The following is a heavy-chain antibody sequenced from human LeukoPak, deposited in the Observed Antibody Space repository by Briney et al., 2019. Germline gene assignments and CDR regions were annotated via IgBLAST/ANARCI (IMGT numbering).Heavy chain of an antibody. CDR1: GGSISSSNW. CDR3: ARAFSGDEDYYYYYYMDV. Sequence: NPSETLSLTCAVSGGSISSSNWWIWVRQPPGKGLEWIGEIYHSGTTNYNPSLKSRVTISVDTSKNQFSLKLSSVTAADTAVYYCARAFSGDEDYYYYYYMDVWGKGTTVTISS. V-gene: IGHV4-4*02. CDR2: IYHSGTT. D-gene: IGHD2-15*01. J-gene: IGHJ6*03.